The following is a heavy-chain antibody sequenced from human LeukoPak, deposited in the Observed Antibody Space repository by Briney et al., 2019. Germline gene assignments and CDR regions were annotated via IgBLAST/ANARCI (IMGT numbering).Heavy chain of an antibody. CDR2: ISTSSSYI. D-gene: IGHD2-15*01. CDR3: ARAAGGHFDY. Sequence: GGSLRLSCAASGFTFSSYWMNWVRQAPGKGLEWVSFISTSSSYIYYADSVTGRFTISRDNAKNSLYLQMNSLRAEDTALYYCARAAGGHFDYWGQGTLVTVSS. V-gene: IGHV3-21*01. CDR1: GFTFSSYW. J-gene: IGHJ4*02.